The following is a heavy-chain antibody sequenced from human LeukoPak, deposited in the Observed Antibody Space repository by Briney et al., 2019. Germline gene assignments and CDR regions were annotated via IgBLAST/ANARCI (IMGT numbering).Heavy chain of an antibody. CDR3: ARGWISDSFDY. D-gene: IGHD5-12*01. CDR2: IKGDGSRR. J-gene: IGHJ4*02. V-gene: IGHV3-7*02. CDR1: GFTFSSYW. Sequence: GGSLRLSCAASGFTFSSYWMSWVRQAPGKGLEFVANIKGDGSRRSFVDSVKGRFTISRDNAENSLNLQINSLRAEDTAVYYCARGWISDSFDYWGQGTLVTVSS.